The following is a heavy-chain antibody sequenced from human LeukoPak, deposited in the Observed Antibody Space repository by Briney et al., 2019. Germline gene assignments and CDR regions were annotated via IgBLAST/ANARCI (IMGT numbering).Heavy chain of an antibody. Sequence: GASVTVSCKASGYTFTSHSVHWVRQAPGQGLEWMGVISPGDGRITYSQKFQGGVTLTSDPSTSTVFMDLRGLRSEDTAVFYCARQQEVTADSFYYAMDVWGQGTTVTVSS. CDR2: ISPGDGRI. D-gene: IGHD2-15*01. V-gene: IGHV1-46*01. J-gene: IGHJ6*02. CDR1: GYTFTSHS. CDR3: ARQQEVTADSFYYAMDV.